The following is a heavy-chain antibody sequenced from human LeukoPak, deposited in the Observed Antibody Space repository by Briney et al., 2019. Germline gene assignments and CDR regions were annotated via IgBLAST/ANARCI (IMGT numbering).Heavy chain of an antibody. CDR1: GFTFSSHW. V-gene: IGHV3-7*01. J-gene: IGHJ3*02. CDR3: ARDSERSSSFAFDI. D-gene: IGHD2-2*01. Sequence: GGSLRRSCTASGFTFSSHWMSWVRQAPGKGLEWVANINLDGSEKYYVDSLMGRFAVSRDNAKNSLYLQINSLRAEDTAVYFCARDSERSSSFAFDIWGQGTMVTVSS. CDR2: INLDGSEK.